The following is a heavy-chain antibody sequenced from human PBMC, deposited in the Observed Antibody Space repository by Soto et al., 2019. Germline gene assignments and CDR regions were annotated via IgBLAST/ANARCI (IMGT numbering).Heavy chain of an antibody. D-gene: IGHD2-8*01. Sequence: PGGSPRLCCAACGFTFNNYAMNWVRQAPGKGLEWVSSISASGGSAYYADSVKGRFTISRDNSKNTLYLQTNSLRVEDTDLYYCAKAKTRSYADALDIWGQGTMVTVSS. CDR3: AKAKTRSYADALDI. J-gene: IGHJ3*02. CDR1: GFTFNNYA. V-gene: IGHV3-23*01. CDR2: ISASGGSA.